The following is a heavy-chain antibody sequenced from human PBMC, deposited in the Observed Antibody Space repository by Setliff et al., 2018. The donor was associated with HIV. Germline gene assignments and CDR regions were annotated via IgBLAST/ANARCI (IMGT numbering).Heavy chain of an antibody. D-gene: IGHD2-2*01. V-gene: IGHV5-51*01. Sequence: PGESLKISCKGFGYKFTDYWVGWVRQMLGEGLEWMGVIYGDGSDPRYSPSFQGQVTISVDKSINTAYLRWTSLKASDTALYYCARPQYHQSSDAFDIWGQGTMVTVSS. CDR1: GYKFTDYW. CDR2: IYGDGSDP. CDR3: ARPQYHQSSDAFDI. J-gene: IGHJ3*02.